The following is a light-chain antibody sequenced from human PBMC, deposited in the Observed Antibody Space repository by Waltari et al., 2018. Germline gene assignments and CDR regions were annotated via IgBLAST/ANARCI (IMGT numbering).Light chain of an antibody. J-gene: IGLJ2*01. Sequence: QSALTQPPPASGAPGQPLTISCPRSSGDIGTFTYVPWYQQHPGKAPKVIIYEVSKRPSGVPGRFSASKSDNTASLTVSGLQSDDEAIYYCSSYAGNNHLIFGGGTRVTVL. CDR1: SGDIGTFTY. CDR2: EVS. CDR3: SSYAGNNHLI. V-gene: IGLV2-8*01.